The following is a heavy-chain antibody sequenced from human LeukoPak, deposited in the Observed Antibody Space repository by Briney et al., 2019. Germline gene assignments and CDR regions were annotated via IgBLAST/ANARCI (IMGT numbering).Heavy chain of an antibody. CDR2: IYYSGST. D-gene: IGHD3-3*01. CDR3: ARPSNYDFWSGYYRTDAFDI. Sequence: PSETLSLTCTVSGGSISSSSYYWGWIRQPPGKGLEWIGSIYYSGSTYYNPSLKSRVTISVDTSKNQFSLKLSSVTAADTAVYYCARPSNYDFWSGYYRTDAFDIWGQGTMVTVSS. V-gene: IGHV4-39*01. CDR1: GGSISSSSYY. J-gene: IGHJ3*02.